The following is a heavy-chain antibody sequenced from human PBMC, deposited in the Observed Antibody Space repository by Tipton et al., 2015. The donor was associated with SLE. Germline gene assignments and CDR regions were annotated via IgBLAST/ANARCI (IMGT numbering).Heavy chain of an antibody. CDR3: ARMPLGGHFDY. CDR1: GGSFSGYY. Sequence: LRLSCAVYGGSFSGYYWNWIRQPPGKGLEWIGEINHSGSTNYNPSLKSRVTISVDTSKNQFSLKLTSVTAADTAVYYCARMPLGGHFDYWGQGTLVTVSS. J-gene: IGHJ4*02. D-gene: IGHD2-2*01. CDR2: INHSGST. V-gene: IGHV4-34*01.